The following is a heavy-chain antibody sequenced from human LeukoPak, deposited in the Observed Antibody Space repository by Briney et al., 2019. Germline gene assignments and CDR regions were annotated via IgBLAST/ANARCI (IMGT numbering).Heavy chain of an antibody. CDR3: ARAVQPDYYYGMDV. D-gene: IGHD4-17*01. J-gene: IGHJ6*02. Sequence: GASVKVSCKASGGTFSSYAISWVRQAPGQGLEWMGGIIPIFGTANYAQKFQGRVTITADESTSTAYTELSSLRSEDTAVYYCARAVQPDYYYGMDVWGQGTTVTVSS. CDR2: IIPIFGTA. V-gene: IGHV1-69*13. CDR1: GGTFSSYA.